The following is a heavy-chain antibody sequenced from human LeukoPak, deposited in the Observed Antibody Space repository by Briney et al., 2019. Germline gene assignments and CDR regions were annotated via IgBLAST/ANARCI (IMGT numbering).Heavy chain of an antibody. CDR2: IRYDGSNK. V-gene: IGHV3-30*02. J-gene: IGHJ5*02. Sequence: GGSLRLSCAASGFTFSSYGMHWVRQAPGKGLEWVAFIRYDGSNKYYADSVKGRFTISRDNSKNTLYLRTNSLRAEDTAVYYCAKDTTPPKAGFDPWGQGTLVTVSS. CDR3: AKDTTPPKAGFDP. D-gene: IGHD1-14*01. CDR1: GFTFSSYG.